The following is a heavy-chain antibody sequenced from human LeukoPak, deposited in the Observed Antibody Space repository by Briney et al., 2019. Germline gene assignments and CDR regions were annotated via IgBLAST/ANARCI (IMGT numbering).Heavy chain of an antibody. CDR3: ARGSSGRILTGYYGPRNKKNDAFDI. Sequence: SETLSLTCAVYGGSFSGYYWSWIRQPPGKGLEWIGEINHSGSTNYNPSLKSRVTISVDTSKNQFSLKLSSVTAADTAVYYCARGSSGRILTGYYGPRNKKNDAFDIWGQGTMVTVSS. CDR1: GGSFSGYY. D-gene: IGHD3-9*01. CDR2: INHSGST. V-gene: IGHV4-34*01. J-gene: IGHJ3*02.